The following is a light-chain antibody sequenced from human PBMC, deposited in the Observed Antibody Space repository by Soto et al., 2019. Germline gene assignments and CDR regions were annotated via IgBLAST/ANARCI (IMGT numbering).Light chain of an antibody. CDR3: QQFKSYPRT. CDR2: SAS. V-gene: IGKV1-13*02. CDR1: QGISSA. Sequence: IQLTQSPSSLSASVGDRVTITCRASQGISSALSWYQQKPGNAPKVLIYSASSLESGVPSRFSGSGSGTDFTLTISSLQPEDFATYYCQQFKSYPRTFGQGTKVDIK. J-gene: IGKJ1*01.